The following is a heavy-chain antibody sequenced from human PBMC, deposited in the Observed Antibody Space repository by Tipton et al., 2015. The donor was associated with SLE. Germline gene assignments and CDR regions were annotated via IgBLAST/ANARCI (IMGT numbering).Heavy chain of an antibody. V-gene: IGHV4-39*01. CDR1: GGSISSSSYY. Sequence: TLSLTCTVSGGSISSSSYYWGWIRQPPGKGLEWIGSIYYSGSTYYNPSLKSRVTISVDTSKNQFSLKLSSVTAADTAVYYCARRDYYYYYYMDVWGKGTTVTVSS. J-gene: IGHJ6*03. CDR2: IYYSGST. CDR3: ARRDYYYYYYMDV.